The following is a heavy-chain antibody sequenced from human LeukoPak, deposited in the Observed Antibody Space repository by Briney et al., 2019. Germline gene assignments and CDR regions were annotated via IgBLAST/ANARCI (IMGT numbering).Heavy chain of an antibody. CDR1: GGTSSSYA. CDR3: ARAEVPKDRYGSGSYYRGGFDY. V-gene: IGHV1-69*05. CDR2: IIPIFGTA. Sequence: GASVKVSCKASGGTSSSYAISWVRQAPGQGLEWMGGIIPIFGTANYAQKFQGRVTITTDESTSTAYMELSSLRSEDTAVYYCARAEVPKDRYGSGSYYRGGFDYWGQGTLVTVSS. D-gene: IGHD3-10*01. J-gene: IGHJ4*02.